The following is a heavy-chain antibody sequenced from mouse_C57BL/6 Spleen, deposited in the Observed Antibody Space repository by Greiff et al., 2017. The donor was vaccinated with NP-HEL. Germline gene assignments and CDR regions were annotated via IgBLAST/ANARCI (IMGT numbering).Heavy chain of an antibody. Sequence: EVQRVESEGGLVQPGSSMKLSCTASGFTFSDYYMAWVRQVPEKGLEWVANINYDGSSTYYLDSLKSRFIISRDNAKNILYLQMSSLKSEDTATYYCARCTVVGHWYFDVWGTGTTVTVSS. D-gene: IGHD1-1*01. V-gene: IGHV5-16*01. CDR1: GFTFSDYY. CDR2: INYDGSST. CDR3: ARCTVVGHWYFDV. J-gene: IGHJ1*03.